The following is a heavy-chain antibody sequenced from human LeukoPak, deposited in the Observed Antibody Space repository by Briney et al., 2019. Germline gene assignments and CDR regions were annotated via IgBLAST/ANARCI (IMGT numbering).Heavy chain of an antibody. CDR2: IYPGDSDS. CDR3: ARQIAAAGNNFDY. Sequence: GAALQISCKGAGCSFTSYWIGWGRQMPGKGLEWMGIIYPGDSDSRYSPSFQGQVTISADKSISTAYLQWSSLKASDTAMYYCARQIAAAGNNFDYWGQGTLVTVSS. CDR1: GCSFTSYW. D-gene: IGHD6-13*01. J-gene: IGHJ4*02. V-gene: IGHV5-51*01.